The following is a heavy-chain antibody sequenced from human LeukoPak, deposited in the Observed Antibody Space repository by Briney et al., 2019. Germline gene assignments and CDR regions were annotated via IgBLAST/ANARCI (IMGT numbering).Heavy chain of an antibody. CDR1: GGSISSWY. V-gene: IGHV4-59*01. Sequence: PSETLSLTCTVSGGSISSWYWNWIRQPPGKGLEWIGYIYSSGTTNYNPSLKSRVNISVDASKNQFSLKLASVTAADTAIYYCARAAGLANSPAFDYWGQGTLVTVSS. CDR2: IYSSGTT. D-gene: IGHD1-1*01. J-gene: IGHJ4*02. CDR3: ARAAGLANSPAFDY.